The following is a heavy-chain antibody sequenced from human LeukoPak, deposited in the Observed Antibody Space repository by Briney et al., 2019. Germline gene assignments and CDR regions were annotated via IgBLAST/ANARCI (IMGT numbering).Heavy chain of an antibody. CDR3: TTGSEYGVIQGVYH. CDR1: GFTFSNAW. Sequence: GGSLRLFCAGSGFTFSNAWMNWVRQAPGKGLEWVGRIKSKTDGGTTEYAAPVKGRFTISRDDSKNTLYLQMNSLKTEDTAVYYCTTGSEYGVIQGVYHWGQGTLVTVSS. D-gene: IGHD3-10*01. CDR2: IKSKTDGGTT. V-gene: IGHV3-15*01. J-gene: IGHJ5*02.